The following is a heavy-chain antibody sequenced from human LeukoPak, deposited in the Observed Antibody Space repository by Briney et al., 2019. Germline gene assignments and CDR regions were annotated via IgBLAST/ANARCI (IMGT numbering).Heavy chain of an antibody. J-gene: IGHJ3*02. D-gene: IGHD1-1*01. CDR2: ISSNGGST. CDR1: GFTFSSYT. Sequence: GGSLRLSCSASGFTFSSYTMHWVRQAPGKGLEYVSAISSNGGSTYYADSVKGRFTISRDNSKNTLYLQMNSLRAEDTAVYYCAKDVRLRAGNGAFDTWGQGTMVTVSS. CDR3: AKDVRLRAGNGAFDT. V-gene: IGHV3-64*04.